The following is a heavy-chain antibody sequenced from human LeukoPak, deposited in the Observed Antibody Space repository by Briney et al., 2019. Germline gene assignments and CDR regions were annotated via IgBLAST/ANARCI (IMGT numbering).Heavy chain of an antibody. CDR1: GGSFSGYY. CDR2: INHSGST. J-gene: IGHJ5*02. V-gene: IGHV4-34*01. CDR3: ARDVWFGELYHWFDP. D-gene: IGHD3-10*01. Sequence: PSETLSLTCAVYGGSFSGYYWSWIRQPPGKGLEWIGEINHSGSTNYNPSLKSRVTISVDTSKNQFSLKLSSVTAADTAVYYCARDVWFGELYHWFDPWGQGTLVTVSS.